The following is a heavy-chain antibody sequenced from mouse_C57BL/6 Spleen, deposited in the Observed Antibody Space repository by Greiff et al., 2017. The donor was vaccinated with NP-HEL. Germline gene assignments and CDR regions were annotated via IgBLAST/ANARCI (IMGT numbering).Heavy chain of an antibody. Sequence: VQLQQSGPELVKPGASVKISCKASGYTFTDYYMNWVKQSHGKSLEWIGDINPNNGGTSYNQKFKGKATLTVDKSSSTAYMELRSLTSEDSAVYYCARRSYYYGSSPYYAMDYWGQGTSVTVSS. V-gene: IGHV1-26*01. CDR3: ARRSYYYGSSPYYAMDY. J-gene: IGHJ4*01. D-gene: IGHD1-1*01. CDR2: INPNNGGT. CDR1: GYTFTDYY.